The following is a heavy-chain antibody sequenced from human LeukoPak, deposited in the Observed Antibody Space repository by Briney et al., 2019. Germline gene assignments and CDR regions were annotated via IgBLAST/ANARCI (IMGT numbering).Heavy chain of an antibody. V-gene: IGHV3-48*03. CDR3: ARDPGDDAYDI. D-gene: IGHD1-14*01. CDR1: GFTFSSFE. CDR2: ISSSGSIK. Sequence: PGGSLRLSCAASGFTFSSFEFNWVRQAPGKGPEWVSYISSSGSIKYYRDSVKGRFTISRDNAKNLLYLQMNSLRGEDTAVYYRARDPGDDAYDIWGQGTMVTVS. J-gene: IGHJ3*02.